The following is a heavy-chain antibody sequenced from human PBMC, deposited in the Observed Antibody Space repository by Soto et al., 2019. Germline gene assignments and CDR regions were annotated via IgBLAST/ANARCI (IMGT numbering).Heavy chain of an antibody. CDR2: IYPGDSDT. Sequence: PGESLKISCKGSGYSFTSYLIGWVRQMPGKGLEWMGIIYPGDSDTRYSPSFQGQVTISADKSISTAYLQWSSLKASDTAMYYCARQMSAPETNYYYYYYMDVWGKGTTVTVSS. CDR1: GYSFTSYL. J-gene: IGHJ6*03. V-gene: IGHV5-51*01. CDR3: ARQMSAPETNYYYYYYMDV.